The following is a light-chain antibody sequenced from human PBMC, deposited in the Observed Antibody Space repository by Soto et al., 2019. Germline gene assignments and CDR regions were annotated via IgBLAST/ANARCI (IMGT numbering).Light chain of an antibody. V-gene: IGKV2D-29*01. Sequence: DIVLTQTPLSLSVTPGQPASISCKSSQSLVYSDGKTYFYWYLRKPGQPPQLLIYEVSKRFSGVPDRFSGSGSGTDFALRISRVEAEDVGVYYCMHTVKAPWTFGQGTKVEIK. CDR1: QSLVYSDGKTY. CDR3: MHTVKAPWT. J-gene: IGKJ1*01. CDR2: EVS.